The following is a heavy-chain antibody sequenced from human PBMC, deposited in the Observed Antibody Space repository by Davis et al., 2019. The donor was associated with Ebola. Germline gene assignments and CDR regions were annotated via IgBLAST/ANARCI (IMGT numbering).Heavy chain of an antibody. D-gene: IGHD3-10*01. J-gene: IGHJ4*02. CDR3: ARGYDYYGSGSYSTLLY. CDR2: ISAYNGNT. CDR1: GYTFTSYG. V-gene: IGHV1-18*01. Sequence: ASVKVSCKASGYTFTSYGISWVRQAPGQGLEWMGWISAYNGNTNYAQKLQGRVTMTTDTSTSTAYMELRSLRSDDTAVYYCARGYDYYGSGSYSTLLYWGQGTLVTVSS.